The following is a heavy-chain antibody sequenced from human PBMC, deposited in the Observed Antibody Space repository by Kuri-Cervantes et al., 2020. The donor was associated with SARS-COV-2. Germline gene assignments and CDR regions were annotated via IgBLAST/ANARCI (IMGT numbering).Heavy chain of an antibody. CDR2: INPSGGT. CDR1: GYTFTGYY. CDR3: ASGRIIAARSDLDY. D-gene: IGHD6-6*01. J-gene: IGHJ4*02. V-gene: IGHV1-2*02. Sequence: ASVKVSCKASGYTFTGYYMHWVRQAPGQGLEWMGWINPSGGTKYAQKFQGRVTMTRDTSISTAYMEPSRLRSDDTAVYYCASGRIIAARSDLDYWGQGTLVTVSS.